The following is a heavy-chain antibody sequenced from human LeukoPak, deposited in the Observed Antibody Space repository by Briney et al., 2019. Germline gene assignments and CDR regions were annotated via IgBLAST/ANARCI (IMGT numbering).Heavy chain of an antibody. J-gene: IGHJ4*02. CDR2: ISYEGSNK. D-gene: IGHD6-6*01. CDR1: GLTFTSYV. Sequence: AGSLTLSCPAYGLTFTSYVMHWARQAQGKGLEWVAFISYEGSNKYYADSVQGRVTISRDNSENTVYLEMNSLRAADTAVYYCARDKRTSYLSSLDYWGQGTLVTVSS. V-gene: IGHV3-30*01. CDR3: ARDKRTSYLSSLDY.